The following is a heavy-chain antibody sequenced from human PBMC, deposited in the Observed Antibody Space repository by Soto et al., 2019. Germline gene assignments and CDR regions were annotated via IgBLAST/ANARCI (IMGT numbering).Heavy chain of an antibody. CDR2: IWYDGSNK. V-gene: IGHV3-33*01. J-gene: IGHJ4*02. CDR1: GFTFSTYG. CDR3: AIDRSYGPFWFDY. D-gene: IGHD3-3*01. Sequence: QVQLVESGGGVVQPGRSLRLSCAASGFTFSTYGIHWVRQAPGKGLEWVAVIWYDGSNKYYADSVKGRFTISRDNSKNTLYLQMNSLRAEDTAVYYCAIDRSYGPFWFDYWGQGTLVSVSS.